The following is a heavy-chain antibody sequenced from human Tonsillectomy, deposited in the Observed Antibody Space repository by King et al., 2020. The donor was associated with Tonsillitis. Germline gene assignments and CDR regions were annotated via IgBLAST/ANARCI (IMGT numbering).Heavy chain of an antibody. Sequence: VQLVESGAEVKKPGASVKVSCKASGYTFTTYDINWVRQATGQGLEWMGWMNPNSGNTGYAQQFQGRVTMTRNTSISTAYMELSSLRSEDTAVYYCARGGSVSDGSLYYWFDPWGQGTLVTVSS. CDR3: ARGGSVSDGSLYYWFDP. V-gene: IGHV1-8*01. J-gene: IGHJ5*02. CDR1: GYTFTTYD. D-gene: IGHD3-22*01. CDR2: MNPNSGNT.